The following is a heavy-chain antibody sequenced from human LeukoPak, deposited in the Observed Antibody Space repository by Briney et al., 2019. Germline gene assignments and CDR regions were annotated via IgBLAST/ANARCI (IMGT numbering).Heavy chain of an antibody. Sequence: GGSLRLSCAASGFTFSSYEMNWVRQAPGKGLEWIAYITRTGDRIQYADSVKGRFTISRDNAKNSLFLQMNSLRAEDTALYYCAKDAYQLLVGGWFDPWGQGTLVTVSS. CDR2: ITRTGDRI. D-gene: IGHD2-2*01. CDR3: AKDAYQLLVGGWFDP. V-gene: IGHV3-48*03. CDR1: GFTFSSYE. J-gene: IGHJ5*02.